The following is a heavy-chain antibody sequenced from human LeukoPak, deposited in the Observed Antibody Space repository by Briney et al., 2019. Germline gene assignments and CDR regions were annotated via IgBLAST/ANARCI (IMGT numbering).Heavy chain of an antibody. V-gene: IGHV1-69*02. CDR1: GGTFSSYT. Sequence: ASVKVSCKASGGTFSSYTISWVRQAPGQGLEWMGRIIPILGIANYAQKFQGRVTMTRNTSISTAYMELSSLRSEDTAVYYCARSGLWPTQLPHDFDAFDIWGQGTMVTVSS. D-gene: IGHD2-2*01. CDR3: ARSGLWPTQLPHDFDAFDI. J-gene: IGHJ3*02. CDR2: IIPILGIA.